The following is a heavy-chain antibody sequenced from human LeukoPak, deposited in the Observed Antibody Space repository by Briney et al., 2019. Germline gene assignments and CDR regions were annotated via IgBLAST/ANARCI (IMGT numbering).Heavy chain of an antibody. CDR3: ASGNYGLRSWFDP. Sequence: GASVKVSCKASGGTFNRYAVTWVRQAPGQGLEWLGGIIPIFGTANYAQKFQGRVTITTDESTNTAYMELTSLTSEDTAVYYCASGNYGLRSWFDPWGQGTLVTVSP. J-gene: IGHJ5*02. CDR2: IIPIFGTA. CDR1: GGTFNRYA. V-gene: IGHV1-69*05. D-gene: IGHD4-17*01.